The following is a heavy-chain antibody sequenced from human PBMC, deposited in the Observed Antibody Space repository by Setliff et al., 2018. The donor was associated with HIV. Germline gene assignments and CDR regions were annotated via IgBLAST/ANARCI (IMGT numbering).Heavy chain of an antibody. D-gene: IGHD3-16*01. CDR2: IYYSGST. Sequence: SETLSLTCTVSGGSISSYYWSWIRQPPGKGLEWIGYIYYSGSTNYNPSLKSRVTISVDTSRNHFSLKLSSVTAADTAVYYCAREITYDYVWGSFRQGAFDIWGQGTLVTVSS. V-gene: IGHV4-59*01. J-gene: IGHJ3*02. CDR1: GGSISSYY. CDR3: AREITYDYVWGSFRQGAFDI.